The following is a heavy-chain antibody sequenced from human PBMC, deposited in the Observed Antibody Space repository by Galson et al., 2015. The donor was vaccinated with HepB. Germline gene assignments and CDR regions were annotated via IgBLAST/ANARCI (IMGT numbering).Heavy chain of an antibody. CDR3: ARGSSGWYLYFQH. CDR1: GGTFSSYA. D-gene: IGHD6-19*01. CDR2: IIPIFGTA. V-gene: IGHV1-69*05. Sequence: SVKVSCKASGGTFSSYAISWVRQAPGQGLEWMGGIIPIFGTANYAQKFQGRVTITRDTSASTAYMELSSLRSEDTAVYYCARGSSGWYLYFQHWGQGTLVTVSS. J-gene: IGHJ1*01.